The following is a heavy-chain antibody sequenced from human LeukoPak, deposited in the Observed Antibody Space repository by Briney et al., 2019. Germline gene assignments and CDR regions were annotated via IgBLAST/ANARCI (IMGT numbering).Heavy chain of an antibody. J-gene: IGHJ4*02. CDR3: ATENQGRGLSIFGVVQYYFDY. CDR2: FDPEDGET. Sequence: GASVKVSCKVSGYTLTELSMHWVRQAPGKGLEWMGGFDPEDGETIYAQKFQGRVTVTEDTSTDTAYMELSSLRSEDTAVYYCATENQGRGLSIFGVVQYYFDYWGQGTLVTVSS. CDR1: GYTLTELS. D-gene: IGHD3-3*01. V-gene: IGHV1-24*01.